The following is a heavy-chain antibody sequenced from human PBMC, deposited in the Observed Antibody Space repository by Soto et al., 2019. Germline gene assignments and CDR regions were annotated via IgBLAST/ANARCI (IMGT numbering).Heavy chain of an antibody. D-gene: IGHD6-19*01. CDR2: IWYDESHE. CDR3: ARDDIPGRPVATYGMDV. Sequence: QVQLVESGGGVVQPGRSLRLSCAASGFTFSNYGMHWVRQAPGKGLEWGAVIWYDESHEYYADSVKGRFTISRDNSKNTLDVQMNRLGAEDTAVYYCARDDIPGRPVATYGMDVWGQGTTVIVSS. V-gene: IGHV3-33*01. CDR1: GFTFSNYG. J-gene: IGHJ6*02.